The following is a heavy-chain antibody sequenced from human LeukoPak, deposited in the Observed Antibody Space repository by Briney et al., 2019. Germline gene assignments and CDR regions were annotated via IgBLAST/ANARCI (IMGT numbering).Heavy chain of an antibody. V-gene: IGHV3-49*04. Sequence: PGGSLRLSCTASGFTFGDYAMSWVRQAPGKGMEWVGFIRSKAYGGTTDYAASVKGRFTISRDDSKSIAYLQMNSLKTEDTAVYYCTRDWYSGSYRLDYWGQGTLVTVSS. J-gene: IGHJ4*02. CDR2: IRSKAYGGTT. CDR3: TRDWYSGSYRLDY. D-gene: IGHD1-26*01. CDR1: GFTFGDYA.